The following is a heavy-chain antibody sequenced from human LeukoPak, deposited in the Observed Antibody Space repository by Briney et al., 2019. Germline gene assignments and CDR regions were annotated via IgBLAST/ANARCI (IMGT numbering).Heavy chain of an antibody. J-gene: IGHJ4*02. D-gene: IGHD1-26*01. CDR1: GGSISSYY. Sequence: SETLSLTCTVSGGSISSYYWGWIRQPPGKGLEWIGYIYYSGSTNYNPSLKSRVTISVDTSKSQFSLKLSSVTAADTALYYCARSIVGATIGPPDYWGQGTLVTVSS. CDR3: ARSIVGATIGPPDY. CDR2: IYYSGST. V-gene: IGHV4-59*08.